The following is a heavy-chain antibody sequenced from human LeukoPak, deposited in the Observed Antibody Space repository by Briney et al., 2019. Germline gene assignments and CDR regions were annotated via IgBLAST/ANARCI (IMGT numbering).Heavy chain of an antibody. Sequence: ETSETLSLTCAVYGGSFGGYYWSWIRQPPGKGLEWIGEINHSGSTNYNPSLKSRVTISVDTSKNQFSLKLSSVTAADTAVYYCARELRGYGYGSVDYWGQGTLVTVSS. CDR2: INHSGST. CDR1: GGSFGGYY. D-gene: IGHD5-18*01. CDR3: ARELRGYGYGSVDY. V-gene: IGHV4-34*01. J-gene: IGHJ4*02.